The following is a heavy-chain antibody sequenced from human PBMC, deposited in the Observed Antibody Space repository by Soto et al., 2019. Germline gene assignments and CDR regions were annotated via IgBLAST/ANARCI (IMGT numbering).Heavy chain of an antibody. CDR3: GRIPRYSFPTSDPLDN. CDR2: VRPILGSI. V-gene: IGHV1-69*08. Sequence: QVHLVQSGAELKQPGSSVTVSCKASGGTFNTYTFSWVRQVPGQGLEWMGSVRPILGSINYAPEFQWRLCISAVQSSTTVYMELSSLTSQDTATYDCGRIPRYSFPTSDPLDNWGQGTLVTVSS. CDR1: GGTFNTYT. J-gene: IGHJ4*02. D-gene: IGHD3-16*02.